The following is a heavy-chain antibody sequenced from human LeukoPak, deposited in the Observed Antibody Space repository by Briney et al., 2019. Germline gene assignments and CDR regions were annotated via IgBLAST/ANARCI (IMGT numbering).Heavy chain of an antibody. V-gene: IGHV3-23*01. CDR2: LFTGGGRT. CDR1: GVTFNNYL. D-gene: IGHD3-10*01. Sequence: GGSLRLSCAASGVTFNNYLMSWVRQAPGKGLEWVSDLFTGGGRTLYADSVKGRVTISGDTSRTTLYLQMTRLRAEATAVYYCAKECDYSPGPKFALWGQGTLLTVSS. CDR3: AKECDYSPGPKFAL. J-gene: IGHJ4*02.